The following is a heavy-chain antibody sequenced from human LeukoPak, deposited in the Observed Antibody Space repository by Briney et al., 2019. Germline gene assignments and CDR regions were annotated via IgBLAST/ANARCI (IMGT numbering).Heavy chain of an antibody. J-gene: IGHJ5*02. CDR2: MNPNSGNT. CDR3: ARVPLSSPQPLYYDFWSGYFSAAAARETNEYNWFDP. D-gene: IGHD3-3*01. CDR1: GYTFTSYD. Sequence: GASVKVSCKASGYTFTSYDINWVRQATGQGLEWMGWMNPNSGNTGYAQKFQGRVTMTRNTSISTAYMELSSLRSEDTAVYYCARVPLSSPQPLYYDFWSGYFSAAAARETNEYNWFDPWGQGTLVTVSS. V-gene: IGHV1-8*01.